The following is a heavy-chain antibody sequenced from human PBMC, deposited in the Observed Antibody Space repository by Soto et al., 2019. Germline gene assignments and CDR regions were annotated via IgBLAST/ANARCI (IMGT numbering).Heavy chain of an antibody. J-gene: IGHJ6*02. V-gene: IGHV4-4*02. Sequence: QVQLQESGPGLVKPSGTLSLTCAVSGGSISSSNWWRWVRQPPGKGLEWIGEIYHSGSTNYNPSLTSRVTISVDKSKNQFSLKLSSVTAADTAVYYCARAHWGGAGYYYGMDVWGQGTTVTVSS. D-gene: IGHD3-16*01. CDR3: ARAHWGGAGYYYGMDV. CDR2: IYHSGST. CDR1: GGSISSSNW.